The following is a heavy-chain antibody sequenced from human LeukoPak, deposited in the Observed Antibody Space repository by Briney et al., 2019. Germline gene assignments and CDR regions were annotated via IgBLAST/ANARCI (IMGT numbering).Heavy chain of an antibody. CDR2: ISSSSIYR. Sequence: GGSLRLSCAASGLSFSTYSMNWVRQAPGKGLEWVSSISSSSIYRYYADSVKGRFTISRDNAKNTLYLQMNSLRAEDTAVYYCAVVGATDYWGQGTLVTVSS. V-gene: IGHV3-21*01. D-gene: IGHD1-26*01. J-gene: IGHJ4*02. CDR3: AVVGATDY. CDR1: GLSFSTYS.